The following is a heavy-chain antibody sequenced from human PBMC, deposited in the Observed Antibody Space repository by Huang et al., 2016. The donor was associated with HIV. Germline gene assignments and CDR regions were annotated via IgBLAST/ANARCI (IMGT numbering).Heavy chain of an antibody. CDR1: GDSFAKYW. D-gene: IGHD5-18*01. J-gene: IGHJ6*02. V-gene: IGHV5-51*01. CDR2: LYPGDSDT. Sequence: EEQLVQSGAEVKKPGESLKISCEGSGDSFAKYWIGWVRQRPGKGREWMGILYPGDSDTRYSPSFQGQVSISADTSISTAYLQWSSLKASDTAMYYCARLDTARNYYYYGLDVWGQGTSVIVSS. CDR3: ARLDTARNYYYYGLDV.